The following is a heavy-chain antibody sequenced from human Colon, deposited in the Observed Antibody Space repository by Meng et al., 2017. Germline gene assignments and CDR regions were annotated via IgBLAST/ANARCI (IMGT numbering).Heavy chain of an antibody. CDR3: ARERIQLWSHYFDY. CDR1: GFTFSSYA. V-gene: IGHV3-30*04. CDR2: ISYDGSNK. Sequence: GGSLRLSCAASGFTFSSYAMHWVRQAPGKGLEWVAVISYDGSNKYYADSVKGRFTISRDNSKNTLYLQMNSLRAEDTAVYYCARERIQLWSHYFDYWGQGTLVTVS. D-gene: IGHD5-18*01. J-gene: IGHJ4*02.